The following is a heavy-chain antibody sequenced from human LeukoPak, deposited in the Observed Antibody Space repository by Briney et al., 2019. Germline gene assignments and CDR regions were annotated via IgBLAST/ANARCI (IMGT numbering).Heavy chain of an antibody. Sequence: SETLSLTCTVSGVSISSGDYYWSWIRQPPGKGLEWIGYIYYSGSTYYNPSLKSRVTISVDTSKNQFSLKLSSVTAADTAVYYCARAYYDFWSGTYNWFDPWGQGTLVTVSS. V-gene: IGHV4-30-4*01. CDR2: IYYSGST. CDR3: ARAYYDFWSGTYNWFDP. D-gene: IGHD3-3*01. J-gene: IGHJ5*02. CDR1: GVSISSGDYY.